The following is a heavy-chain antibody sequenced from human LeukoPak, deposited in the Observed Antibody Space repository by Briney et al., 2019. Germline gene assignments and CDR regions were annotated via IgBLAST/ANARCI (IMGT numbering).Heavy chain of an antibody. Sequence: ASVKVSCKASGYTFTGYYMHWVRQAPGQGLEWMGWINPNSGGTNYAQNFQGRVTMTRDTSISTAYMELSRLRSDDTAVYYCARVNYYDSSGYLYWGQGTLATVSS. V-gene: IGHV1-2*02. D-gene: IGHD3-22*01. CDR3: ARVNYYDSSGYLY. J-gene: IGHJ4*02. CDR2: INPNSGGT. CDR1: GYTFTGYY.